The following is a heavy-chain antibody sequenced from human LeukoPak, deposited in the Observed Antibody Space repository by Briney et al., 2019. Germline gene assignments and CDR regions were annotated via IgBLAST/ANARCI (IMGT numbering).Heavy chain of an antibody. CDR3: ARDGDCSSTSCYGSYYYYYYMDV. CDR2: INPNSGDT. CDR1: RYTFTGYY. V-gene: IGHV1-2*02. J-gene: IGHJ6*03. Sequence: GASMKVSCKASRYTFTGYYMHWVRQAPGQGLEWMGWINPNSGDTNYAQKFQGRVTMTRDTSISTGYMELSRLRSDDTAVYYCARDGDCSSTSCYGSYYYYYYMDVWGKGTTVTISS. D-gene: IGHD2-2*01.